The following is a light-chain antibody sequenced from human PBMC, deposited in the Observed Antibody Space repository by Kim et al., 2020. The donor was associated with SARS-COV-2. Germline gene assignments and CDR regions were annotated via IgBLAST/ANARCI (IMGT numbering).Light chain of an antibody. V-gene: IGKV3-15*01. Sequence: SPGQRVTLSCRASQSIDSTLAWYSQTPGQAPRLLIYGASTRATGVPGRFSGSGSGTDFTLTISSLQSEDFAVYFCQQYDKWPPITFGLGTRLEIK. CDR1: QSIDST. CDR3: QQYDKWPPIT. J-gene: IGKJ5*01. CDR2: GAS.